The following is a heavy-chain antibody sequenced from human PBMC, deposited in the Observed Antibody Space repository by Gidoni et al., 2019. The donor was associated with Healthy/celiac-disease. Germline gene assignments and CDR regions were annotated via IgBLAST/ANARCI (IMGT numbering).Heavy chain of an antibody. V-gene: IGHV4-38-2*02. J-gene: IGHJ4*02. CDR1: GYSISSGYY. CDR2: IYHSGST. D-gene: IGHD3-22*01. CDR3: ARYYFGYYMVDY. Sequence: TLSLTCTVSGYSISSGYYWGWIRQPPGKGLEWIGSIYHSGSTYYNPSLKSRVTISVDTSKNQFSLKLSSVTAADTAVYYCARYYFGYYMVDYWGQGTLVTVSS.